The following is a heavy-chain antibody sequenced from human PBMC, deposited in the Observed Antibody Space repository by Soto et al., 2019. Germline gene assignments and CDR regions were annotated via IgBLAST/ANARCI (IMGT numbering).Heavy chain of an antibody. CDR3: AMLGGWSGGSSGMDV. CDR2: IRRKANSYTT. J-gene: IGHJ6*02. Sequence: EVQLVESGGGLVQPGGSLRPSGAASGLIFSDYHMDWVRQAPGKGLEWVGRIRRKANSYTTEYAASVKGRFTISRDDSKNSLYLQMNSLKSEDTAVYYCAMLGGWSGGSSGMDVWGQGTTVTVSS. CDR1: GLIFSDYH. V-gene: IGHV3-72*01. D-gene: IGHD6-19*01.